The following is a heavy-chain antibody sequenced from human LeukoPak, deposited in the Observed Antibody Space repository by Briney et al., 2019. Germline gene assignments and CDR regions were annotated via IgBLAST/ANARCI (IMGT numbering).Heavy chain of an antibody. CDR1: GFTVSSNY. J-gene: IGHJ4*02. V-gene: IGHV3-66*01. CDR3: ARAVDDSSGSYFDY. CDR2: IYSGGST. D-gene: IGHD3-22*01. Sequence: GGSLRLSCAASGFTVSSNYMSWVRQAPGKGLEWVSVIYSGGSTYYADSVKGRFTISRDNSKNTLYLQMNSLRAEDTAVYYCARAVDDSSGSYFDYWGQGTLVTVSS.